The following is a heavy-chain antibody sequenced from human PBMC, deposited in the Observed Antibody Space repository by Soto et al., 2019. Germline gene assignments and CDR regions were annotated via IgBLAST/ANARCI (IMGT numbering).Heavy chain of an antibody. J-gene: IGHJ5*02. CDR1: GGTFSSYA. V-gene: IGHV1-69*01. CDR3: AAHIYGSGSYYRGGTWFDP. D-gene: IGHD3-10*01. CDR2: IIPIFGTA. Sequence: QVQLVQSGAEVKKPGSSVKVSCKASGGTFSSYAISWVRQASGQGLEWVGGIIPIFGTANYAQKFQGRVTITADESASTAYMELSSLRSEDTAVYYCAAHIYGSGSYYRGGTWFDPWGQGTLVTVSS.